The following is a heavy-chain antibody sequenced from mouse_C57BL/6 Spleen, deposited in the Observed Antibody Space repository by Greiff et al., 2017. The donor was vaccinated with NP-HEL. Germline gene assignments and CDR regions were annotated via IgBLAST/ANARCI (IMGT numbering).Heavy chain of an antibody. D-gene: IGHD2-4*01. CDR3: ARQEDYPFYYYAMDY. Sequence: EVHLVESGGGLVQPGGSLKLSCAASGFTFSDYYMYWVRQTPEKRLEWVAYISNGGGSTYYPDTVKGRFTISRDNAKNTLYLQMSRLKSEDTAMYYCARQEDYPFYYYAMDYWGQGTSVTVSS. V-gene: IGHV5-12*01. CDR1: GFTFSDYY. CDR2: ISNGGGST. J-gene: IGHJ4*01.